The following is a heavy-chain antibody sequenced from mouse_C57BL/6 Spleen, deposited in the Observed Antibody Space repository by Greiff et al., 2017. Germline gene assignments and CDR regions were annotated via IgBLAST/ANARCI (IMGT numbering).Heavy chain of an antibody. CDR2: ISDGGSYT. J-gene: IGHJ4*01. V-gene: IGHV5-4*01. CDR1: GFTFSSYA. Sequence: EVHLVESGGGLVKPGGSLKLSCAASGFTFSSYAMSWVRQTPEKRLAWVATISDGGSYTYYPDNVKGRFTISRDNAKNNLYLQMSHLKSEDTAMYYCARDYYGMDYWGQGTSVTVSS. CDR3: ARDYYGMDY.